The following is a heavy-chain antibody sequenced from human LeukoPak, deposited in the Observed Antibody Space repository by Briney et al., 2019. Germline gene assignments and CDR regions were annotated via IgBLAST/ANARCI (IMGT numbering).Heavy chain of an antibody. V-gene: IGHV3-23*01. J-gene: IGHJ6*03. CDR3: AKGLRTGVGPYRGYHYYMDV. CDR1: GFTFRSFA. CDR2: INDNGAGT. D-gene: IGHD3-16*01. Sequence: GGSLRLSCAASGFTFRSFAMSWVRQAPGKGLKWVSTINDNGAGTYYAVSVNGRFTVSRDNSYNTVSLQMNSLRDEDTGVYYCAKGLRTGVGPYRGYHYYMDVWGRGATVTVSS.